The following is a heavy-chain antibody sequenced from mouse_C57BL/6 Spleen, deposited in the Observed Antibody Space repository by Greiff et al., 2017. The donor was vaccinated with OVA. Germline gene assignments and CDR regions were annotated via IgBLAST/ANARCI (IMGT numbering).Heavy chain of an antibody. V-gene: IGHV1-15*01. J-gene: IGHJ1*03. D-gene: IGHD1-1*01. CDR3: TFFTTVVGYWYFDV. Sequence: QVQLKQSGAELVRPGASVTLSCKASGYTFTDYEMHWVQQTPVHGLAWIGAIAPETGGTAYNQKFKGKAILTADKSSSTAYMELRSLTSEDSAVYYCTFFTTVVGYWYFDVWGTGTTVTVSS. CDR2: IAPETGGT. CDR1: GYTFTDYE.